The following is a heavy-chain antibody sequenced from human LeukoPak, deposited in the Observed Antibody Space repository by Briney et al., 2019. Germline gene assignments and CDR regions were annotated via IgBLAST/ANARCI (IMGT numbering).Heavy chain of an antibody. J-gene: IGHJ3*02. CDR2: IYGSGGST. CDR3: AKEWGPYAFDI. Sequence: GGSLRLSCAVSGFSFSSYAMSWVRQAPGKGLEWVSSIYGSGGSTYYADSVKGLFTISRDNSKTTLYLQMSSLRAEDTAVYYCAKEWGPYAFDIWGQGTMVTVSS. CDR1: GFSFSSYA. V-gene: IGHV3-23*01. D-gene: IGHD3-16*01.